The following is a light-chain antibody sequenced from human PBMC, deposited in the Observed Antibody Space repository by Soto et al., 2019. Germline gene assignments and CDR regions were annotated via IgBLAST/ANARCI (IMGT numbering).Light chain of an antibody. Sequence: DIQMTQSPSTLSASVGDRVTITCRASQSISSWLAWYQQKPGKAPKFLIYKASRLESGVPSRFSGSGSGTEFTLTISSLQPDDFATYYCQQYNSYAITFGQGTRLEIK. J-gene: IGKJ5*01. CDR1: QSISSW. V-gene: IGKV1-5*03. CDR3: QQYNSYAIT. CDR2: KAS.